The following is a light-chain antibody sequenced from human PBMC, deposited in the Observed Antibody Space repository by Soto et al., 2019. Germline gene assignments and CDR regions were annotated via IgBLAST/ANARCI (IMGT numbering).Light chain of an antibody. Sequence: DIQMTQSPSSLSASVGDRVTITCRASQSISSYLNWYQQKPGKAPKLLIYAASSLQSGDPSRFSGSGSGTDFTLTISSLQPEEFATYYCQQSYSTPITFGQGTRLEIK. V-gene: IGKV1-39*01. CDR2: AAS. CDR3: QQSYSTPIT. CDR1: QSISSY. J-gene: IGKJ5*01.